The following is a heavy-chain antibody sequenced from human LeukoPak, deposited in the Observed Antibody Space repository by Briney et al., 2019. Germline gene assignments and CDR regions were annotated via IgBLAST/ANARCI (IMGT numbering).Heavy chain of an antibody. CDR1: GGSFSGYY. Sequence: SETLSLTCAVYGGSFSGYYWSWIRQPPGKGLEWIGEINHGGSINYNPSLKSRVTISVDTSKNQFSLKLSSVTAADTAVYYCARGNMVGELLDWGQGTLVTVSS. J-gene: IGHJ4*02. CDR2: INHGGSI. V-gene: IGHV4-34*01. CDR3: ARGNMVGELLD. D-gene: IGHD3-10*02.